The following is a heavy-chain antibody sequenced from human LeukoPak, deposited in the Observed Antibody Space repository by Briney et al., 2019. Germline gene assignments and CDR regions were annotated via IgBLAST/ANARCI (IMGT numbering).Heavy chain of an antibody. V-gene: IGHV4-34*01. J-gene: IGHJ3*02. CDR2: INHSGST. Sequence: SETLSLTCAVYGGSFSGYYWSWIRQPPGKGLEWIGEINHSGSTNYNPSLKSRVTISVDTSKNQFSLKLSSVTAADTAVYYCARGGNVLRYFDWLSVVNAFDIWGQGTMVTVSS. CDR1: GGSFSGYY. D-gene: IGHD3-9*01. CDR3: ARGGNVLRYFDWLSVVNAFDI.